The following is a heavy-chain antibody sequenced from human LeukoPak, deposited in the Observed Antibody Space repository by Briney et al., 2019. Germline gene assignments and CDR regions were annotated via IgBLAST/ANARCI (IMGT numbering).Heavy chain of an antibody. V-gene: IGHV3-49*04. CDR1: GFTFGDYA. CDR2: IRSRAYGGTT. J-gene: IGHJ4*02. D-gene: IGHD6-19*01. CDR3: NKCCGSGWYRYYFDY. Sequence: QSGGSLRLSCTASGFTFGDYAMSWVRQAPGKGLEWVGFIRSRAYGGTTEYAASVKGRFTISRDDSKRIAYLQMSSLKTEDTAVYYCNKCCGSGWYRYYFDYWGQGTLVTVSS.